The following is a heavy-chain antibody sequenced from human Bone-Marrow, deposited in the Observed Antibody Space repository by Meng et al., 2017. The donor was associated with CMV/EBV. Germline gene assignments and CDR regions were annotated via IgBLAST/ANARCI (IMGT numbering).Heavy chain of an antibody. V-gene: IGHV6-1*01. CDR1: GDSVSSNSVA. D-gene: IGHD1-26*01. CDR3: GRAKEGATYD. J-gene: IGHJ4*02. Sequence: CAISGDSVSSNSVAWHWIRQSPSRGLEWLGRTYYRSKWYTDYAISVKSRIIINADTSKNQFSLQLNSVTPEDTAVYYCGRAKEGATYDWGQGALVTVSS. CDR2: TYYRSKWYT.